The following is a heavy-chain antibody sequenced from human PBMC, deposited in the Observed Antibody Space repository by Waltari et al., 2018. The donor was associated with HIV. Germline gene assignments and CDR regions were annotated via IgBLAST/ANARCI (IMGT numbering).Heavy chain of an antibody. CDR1: GSSIRSRYH. V-gene: IGHV4-38-2*02. CDR2: IYRTGTT. D-gene: IGHD3-22*01. Sequence: QVRLQESGPGLVKPSETLSLTCRVSGSSIRSRYHWGWIRQAPGKGLEWIGSIYRTGTTYYNPSLKSRVSVSLNMSKNQFSLKLSSVTAADTAVYYCARDQDYYDSSGYTCYAFDPWGQGTMVIVSS. J-gene: IGHJ3*01. CDR3: ARDQDYYDSSGYTCYAFDP.